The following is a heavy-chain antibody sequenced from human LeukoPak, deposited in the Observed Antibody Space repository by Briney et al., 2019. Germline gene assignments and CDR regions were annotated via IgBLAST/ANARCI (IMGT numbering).Heavy chain of an antibody. CDR1: GGSISSSNW. D-gene: IGHD6-19*01. CDR2: MSYSGST. CDR3: AGSSQWLALDY. V-gene: IGHV4-4*02. Sequence: SGTLSLTCAVSGGSISSSNWWSWVRQPPGKGLEWIGYMSYSGSTNYNPSLKSRVTISLDTPKNQFSLKLSSVTAADTAVYYCAGSSQWLALDYWGQGALVTVSS. J-gene: IGHJ4*02.